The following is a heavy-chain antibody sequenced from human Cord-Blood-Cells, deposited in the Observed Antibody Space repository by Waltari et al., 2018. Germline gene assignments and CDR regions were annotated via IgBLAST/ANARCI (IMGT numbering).Heavy chain of an antibody. V-gene: IGHV3-48*03. CDR2: ISSSGSPI. Sequence: EVQLVESGGGLVQPGGSLRLSCAASGFTFSSYEMNWVRQAPGKGLAWVSYISSSGSPIYYSDSVKGRFTISRDNAKNSLYLQMNSLRAEDTAVYYCARELIAAAGTRDYYYYGMDVWGQGTTVTVSS. CDR1: GFTFSSYE. J-gene: IGHJ6*02. CDR3: ARELIAAAGTRDYYYYGMDV. D-gene: IGHD6-13*01.